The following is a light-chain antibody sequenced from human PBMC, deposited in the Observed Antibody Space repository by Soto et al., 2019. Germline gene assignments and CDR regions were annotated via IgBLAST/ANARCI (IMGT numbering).Light chain of an antibody. CDR3: AAWDDSLSAVV. Sequence: QSVLTQPPSASGTPGQRVTISCSGSSSNIGSNYVYWYQQFPGSAPKLLIYRNDQRPSGVPDRFSGSKSSTSASLAISGPRSEDEADYYCAAWDDSLSAVVFGGGTKVTVL. CDR1: SSNIGSNY. V-gene: IGLV1-47*01. CDR2: RND. J-gene: IGLJ2*01.